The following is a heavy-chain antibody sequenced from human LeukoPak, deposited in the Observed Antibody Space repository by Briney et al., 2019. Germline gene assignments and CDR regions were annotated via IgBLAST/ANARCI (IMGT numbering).Heavy chain of an antibody. V-gene: IGHV3-49*03. CDR2: IRSKPSGGTT. CDR3: ARVTFRLGGSHLLFDY. D-gene: IGHD2-15*01. CDR1: GFTFGGYA. Sequence: GGSLRLSCTASGFTFGGYAMSWRLQAPGEGLEWVGFIRSKPSGGTTEYAASVRGRFTISRDDSESIAYLQMNSLKSEDTAVYYCARVTFRLGGSHLLFDYGGQGTPVTVSS. J-gene: IGHJ4*02.